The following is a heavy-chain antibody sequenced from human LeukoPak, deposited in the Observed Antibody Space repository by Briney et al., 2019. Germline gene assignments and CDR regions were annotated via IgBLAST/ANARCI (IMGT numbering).Heavy chain of an antibody. CDR1: GFTFSSYA. D-gene: IGHD3-3*01. CDR3: AKADTLRFLEWLPQY. Sequence: GGPLRLSCAPSGFTFSSYAMSWVRQAPGKGLEWVSAISGSGGSTYYADSVKGRFTISRDNSKNTLYLQMNSLRAEDTAVYYCAKADTLRFLEWLPQYWGQGTLVTVSS. J-gene: IGHJ4*02. CDR2: ISGSGGST. V-gene: IGHV3-23*01.